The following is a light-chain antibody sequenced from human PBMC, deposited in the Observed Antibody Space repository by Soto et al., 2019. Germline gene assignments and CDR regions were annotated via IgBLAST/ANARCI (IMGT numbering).Light chain of an antibody. J-gene: IGLJ1*01. V-gene: IGLV2-23*01. CDR2: EGS. Sequence: QSVLTQPASVSGSPGQSITISCTGTSSDAGSYNLVSWYQQHPGKAPKLMIYEGSKRPSGVSNRFSGSKSGNTASLTISGLQAEDGADYYCCSYAGSSTYYVFGTGTKVTVL. CDR3: CSYAGSSTYYV. CDR1: SSDAGSYNL.